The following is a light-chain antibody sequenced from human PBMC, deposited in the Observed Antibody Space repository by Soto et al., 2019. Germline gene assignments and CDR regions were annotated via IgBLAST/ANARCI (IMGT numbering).Light chain of an antibody. Sequence: ELVMTQSPATLSLSPGERATLSCRASQSISTYLAWYQQKPGQAPRLLIYGASTRATGIPARFSGSGSGTKFTLTIASLQPDDFATYYCQQYETFSGTFGPGTKVDIK. V-gene: IGKV3-15*01. CDR1: QSISTY. J-gene: IGKJ1*01. CDR2: GAS. CDR3: QQYETFSGT.